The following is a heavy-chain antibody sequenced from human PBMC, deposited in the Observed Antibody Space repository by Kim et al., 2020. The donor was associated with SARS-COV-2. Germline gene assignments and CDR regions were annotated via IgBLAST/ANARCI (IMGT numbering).Heavy chain of an antibody. D-gene: IGHD3-9*01. Sequence: GGSLRLSCAASEITFSSSAMSWVRQAPGKGLEWVSVISGSGGRTYYADSVKGRFTISRDNSKHTLYLQMNSLRAEDTAVYYCAKDKVDDILTGYPLYYYYGMDVWGQGTTVTVSS. CDR3: AKDKVDDILTGYPLYYYYGMDV. CDR2: ISGSGGRT. V-gene: IGHV3-23*01. CDR1: EITFSSSA. J-gene: IGHJ6*02.